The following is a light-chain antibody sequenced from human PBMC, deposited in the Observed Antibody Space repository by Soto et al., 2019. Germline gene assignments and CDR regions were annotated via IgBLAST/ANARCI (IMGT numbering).Light chain of an antibody. CDR3: AAWDGSLNGYV. CDR2: SSN. Sequence: QSVLTQPPSASGAPGQRVTISCSGSSSNIGSYTVNWYQQFPGMAPKLLIYSSNQRPSGVPGRFSGSKSGTSASLAIIGLQFEDESDYYCAAWDGSLNGYVFGTGTKLTVL. CDR1: SSNIGSYT. V-gene: IGLV1-44*01. J-gene: IGLJ1*01.